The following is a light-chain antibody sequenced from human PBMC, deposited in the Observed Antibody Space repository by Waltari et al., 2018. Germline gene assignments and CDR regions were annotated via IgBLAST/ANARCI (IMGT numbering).Light chain of an antibody. J-gene: IGLJ1*01. V-gene: IGLV3-1*01. CDR3: QTWDSRTAI. CDR1: KLGDQF. CDR2: QDT. Sequence: SYALTQPPSLSVSPGQTASITCSGDKLGDQFASWYQQRPGQSPTLVIYQDTKRPSGIPERFSGSNSGNTATLTIRGTQALDEADYYCQTWDSRTAIFGTGTKVTVV.